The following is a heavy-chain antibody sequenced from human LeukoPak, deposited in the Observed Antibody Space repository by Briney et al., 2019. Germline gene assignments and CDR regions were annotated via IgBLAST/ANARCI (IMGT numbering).Heavy chain of an antibody. CDR2: INPSGGST. V-gene: IGHV1-46*01. Sequence: ASVKVSCKASGYTFTSYYMHWVRQAPGQGLEWMGIINPSGGSTSYAQKFQGRVTMTRDTSTSTVYMELSSLRSEDTAVYYCARDRAGSYGPYDAFDIWGQGTMVTVSS. CDR3: ARDRAGSYGPYDAFDI. CDR1: GYTFTSYY. D-gene: IGHD1-26*01. J-gene: IGHJ3*02.